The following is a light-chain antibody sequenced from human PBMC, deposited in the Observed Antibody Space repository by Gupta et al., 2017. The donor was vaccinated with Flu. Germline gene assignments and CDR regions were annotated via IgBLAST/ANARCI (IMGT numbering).Light chain of an antibody. Sequence: SSGSVTSNYYPSWCQQTPGQAQRLIIFSTSARSSVVHDRFAGSIRGNKAALTITGAQADDAGDYYGVLDLGSGISMFGGGSKLTVL. CDR2: STS. V-gene: IGLV8-61*01. J-gene: IGLJ3*02. CDR3: VLDLGSGISM. CDR1: SGSVTSNYY.